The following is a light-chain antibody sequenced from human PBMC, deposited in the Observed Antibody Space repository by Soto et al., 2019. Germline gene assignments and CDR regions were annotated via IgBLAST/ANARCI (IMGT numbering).Light chain of an antibody. CDR3: SSYAASTIYV. V-gene: IGLV2-8*01. Sequence: QSALTQPPSASGSPGQSVTISCTGTSSEVGGYNYVSWYQQHPGKAPKLMIYEVSKRPSGGPDRFSGSKSGNTASLTVSGLQAEDEADYYCSSYAASTIYVFGTGTKVTFL. CDR1: SSEVGGYNY. CDR2: EVS. J-gene: IGLJ1*01.